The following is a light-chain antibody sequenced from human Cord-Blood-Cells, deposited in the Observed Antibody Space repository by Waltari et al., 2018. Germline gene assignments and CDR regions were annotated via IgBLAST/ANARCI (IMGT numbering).Light chain of an antibody. Sequence: QSALTQPPSASGSPGPSVTISCTGTSSDAGGYYHVSWYQQHPGKAPKLMIYEVSMRPSGVPDRFSGSKSGNTASLTVSGLQAEDEADYYCSSYAGSNNVVFGGGTKLTVL. V-gene: IGLV2-8*01. J-gene: IGLJ2*01. CDR3: SSYAGSNNVV. CDR1: SSDAGGYYH. CDR2: EVS.